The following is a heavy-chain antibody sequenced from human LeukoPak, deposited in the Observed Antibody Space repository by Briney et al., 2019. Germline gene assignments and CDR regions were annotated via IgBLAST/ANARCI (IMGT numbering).Heavy chain of an antibody. V-gene: IGHV3-53*01. Sequence: GGSLRLSCAAFGFTVSVNYMSWVRQAPGKGLECVSVIYSGGNTYYADSVKGRCTISRDNLKNVLYLQMNSLKVEDTALYYCARGLFLSGYLDAFDIWGQGTVVTVSS. CDR1: GFTVSVNY. J-gene: IGHJ3*02. CDR2: IYSGGNT. D-gene: IGHD3-22*01. CDR3: ARGLFLSGYLDAFDI.